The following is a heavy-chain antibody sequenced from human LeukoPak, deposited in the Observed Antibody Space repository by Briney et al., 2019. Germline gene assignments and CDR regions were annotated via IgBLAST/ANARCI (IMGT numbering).Heavy chain of an antibody. Sequence: GGSLRLSCAASGFTFSTYWMSWVRQTPGNGLEWVANIKKDGSEEYYVDSAKGRFTISRDNAKNSLYLQMNSLRAEDTAVYYCASYGSGLGRPFDHWGQGTLVTVSS. CDR1: GFTFSTYW. CDR3: ASYGSGLGRPFDH. V-gene: IGHV3-7*01. D-gene: IGHD2-15*01. J-gene: IGHJ4*02. CDR2: IKKDGSEE.